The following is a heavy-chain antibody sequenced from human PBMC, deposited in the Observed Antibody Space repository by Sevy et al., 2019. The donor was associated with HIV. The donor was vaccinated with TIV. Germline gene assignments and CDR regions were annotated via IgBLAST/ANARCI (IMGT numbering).Heavy chain of an antibody. CDR2: ISGSGGST. V-gene: IGHV3-23*01. CDR3: AKDLGDYVWGTFREN. CDR1: GFTFSSCA. Sequence: GGSLRLSCAASGFTFSSCAMTWVRQAPGKGLEWVSAISGSGGSTYYAGSVKGRFTISRDNSKNTLYLQMNSVRVEDTAVYYCAKDLGDYVWGTFRENWGQGTLVIVSS. D-gene: IGHD3-16*02. J-gene: IGHJ4*02.